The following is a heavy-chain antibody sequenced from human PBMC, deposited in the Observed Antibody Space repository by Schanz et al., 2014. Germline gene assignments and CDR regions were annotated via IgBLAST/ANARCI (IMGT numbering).Heavy chain of an antibody. CDR2: ISYDGSNK. CDR3: ARQPGRITVSGVVSNWFDP. D-gene: IGHD3-3*01. J-gene: IGHJ5*02. V-gene: IGHV3-30*03. Sequence: QVQLVESGGGVVQPGRSLRLSCSASGFTFSSYGMHWVRQSPGKGLEWVALISYDGSNKYYADSVKGRFTISRDSSKNTLYLQMNSLRAEDTAVYYCARQPGRITVSGVVSNWFDPWGQGTLVTVSS. CDR1: GFTFSSYG.